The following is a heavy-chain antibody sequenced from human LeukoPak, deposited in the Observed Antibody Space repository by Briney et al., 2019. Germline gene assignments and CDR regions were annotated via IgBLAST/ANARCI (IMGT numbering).Heavy chain of an antibody. D-gene: IGHD3-10*01. V-gene: IGHV3-53*01. CDR3: ARVGDHYHWYLDV. CDR1: GFSVGSNY. Sequence: GGSLRLSCAASGFSVGSNYMNWVRQAPGKGLEWVSILYSGDSTHYADSVKGRFIVSRDNSKNTLFLQMNALRVEDTAVYYCARVGDHYHWYLDVWGRGTLVTVSS. J-gene: IGHJ2*01. CDR2: LYSGDST.